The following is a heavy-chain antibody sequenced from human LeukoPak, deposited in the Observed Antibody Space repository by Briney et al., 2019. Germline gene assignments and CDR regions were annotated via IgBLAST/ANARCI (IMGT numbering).Heavy chain of an antibody. CDR3: ARWTYCGGDCYSIDY. J-gene: IGHJ4*02. D-gene: IGHD2-21*02. V-gene: IGHV4-30-2*01. CDR2: IYDRGST. Sequence: SETLSLTCTVSGGSVSSGGYYWSWIRQPPGKGLEWIGHIYDRGSTYYNPSLKSRVTISVDRSKNQFSLKLSSVTAADTAVYYCARWTYCGGDCYSIDYWGQGTLVTVSS. CDR1: GGSVSSGGYY.